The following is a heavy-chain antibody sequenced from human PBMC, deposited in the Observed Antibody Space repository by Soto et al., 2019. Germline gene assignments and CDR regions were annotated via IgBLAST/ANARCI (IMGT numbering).Heavy chain of an antibody. CDR2: TYYRSKWYN. Sequence: PSQTLSLTCAISGDSVSSNSAAWNWIRQSPSRGLEWLGRTYYRSKWYNDYAVSVKSRITINPDTSKNQFSLQLNSVTPEDTAVYYCARGYSSGWYINYYYGMDVWGQGTTVTVSS. J-gene: IGHJ6*02. D-gene: IGHD6-19*01. V-gene: IGHV6-1*01. CDR3: ARGYSSGWYINYYYGMDV. CDR1: GDSVSSNSAA.